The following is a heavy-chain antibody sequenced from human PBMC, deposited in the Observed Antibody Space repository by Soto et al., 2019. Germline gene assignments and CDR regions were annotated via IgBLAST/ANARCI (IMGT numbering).Heavy chain of an antibody. CDR3: AKPTGYNTDP. V-gene: IGHV3-23*01. CDR1: GFTCSNYA. D-gene: IGHD3-9*01. CDR2: ITGNGGYT. Sequence: LRLSGEVSGFTCSNYAMAWVRQAPGKGLEYVSSITGNGGYTYYADSVKGRFTISRDNSKNTLYLQMNSLRAEDTAVYYCAKPTGYNTDPWGQGTLVTVSS. J-gene: IGHJ5*02.